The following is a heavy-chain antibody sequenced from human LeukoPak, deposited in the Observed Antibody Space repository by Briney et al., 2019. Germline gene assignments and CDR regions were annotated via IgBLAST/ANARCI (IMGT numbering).Heavy chain of an antibody. J-gene: IGHJ4*02. CDR3: ARVSGSYFYYFDY. D-gene: IGHD1-26*01. Sequence: SETLSLTCTVSGGSISSSSYYWGWIRQPPGKGLEWIGSIYYSGSTYYNPSLKSRVTISVDTSKNQFSLKLTSVTAADTAVYYCARVSGSYFYYFDYWGQGTLVTVSS. V-gene: IGHV4-39*07. CDR1: GGSISSSSYY. CDR2: IYYSGST.